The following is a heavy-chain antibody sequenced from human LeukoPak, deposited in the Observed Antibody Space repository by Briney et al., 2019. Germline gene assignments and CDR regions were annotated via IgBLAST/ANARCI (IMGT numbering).Heavy chain of an antibody. CDR3: AREGLLWFGEPCPYDY. Sequence: GASVKVSCKASGYTFTSYGISWVRQAPGQGLEWMGWISAYNGNTNYAQKLQGRVTMTTDTSTSTAYMELRSLRSDDTAVYYCAREGLLWFGEPCPYDYWGQGTLVTVSS. J-gene: IGHJ4*02. CDR2: ISAYNGNT. D-gene: IGHD3-10*01. V-gene: IGHV1-18*01. CDR1: GYTFTSYG.